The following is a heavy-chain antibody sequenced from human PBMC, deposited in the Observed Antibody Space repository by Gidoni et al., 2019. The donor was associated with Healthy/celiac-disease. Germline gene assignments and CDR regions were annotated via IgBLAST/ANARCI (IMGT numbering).Heavy chain of an antibody. V-gene: IGHV3-9*01. CDR3: AKDGDDYGGNSFDY. CDR1: GFTFDDYA. J-gene: IGHJ4*02. Sequence: EVQLGESGGGLVQPGRCLSLSCAASGFTFDDYAMHWVRQAPGQGLEWVSGISWNSGSIGYADSVKGRFTISRDNAKNSLYLQMNSLRAEDTALYYCAKDGDDYGGNSFDYWGQGTLVTVSS. D-gene: IGHD4-17*01. CDR2: ISWNSGSI.